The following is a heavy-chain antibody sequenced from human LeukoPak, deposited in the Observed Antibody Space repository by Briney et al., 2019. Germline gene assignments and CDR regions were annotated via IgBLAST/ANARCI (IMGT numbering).Heavy chain of an antibody. J-gene: IGHJ4*02. CDR1: GFTVSSNY. D-gene: IGHD5-12*01. V-gene: IGHV3-53*01. Sequence: GGSPRLSCAASGFTVSSNYMSWVRQAPGKGLEWVSVIYSGGSTYYADSVKGRFTISRDNSKNTLYLQMNSLRAEDTAVYYCASLNGWLRAFDYWGQGTRVPLFS. CDR3: ASLNGWLRAFDY. CDR2: IYSGGST.